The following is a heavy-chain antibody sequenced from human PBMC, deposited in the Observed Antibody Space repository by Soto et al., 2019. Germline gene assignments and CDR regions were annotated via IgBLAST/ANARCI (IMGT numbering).Heavy chain of an antibody. J-gene: IGHJ5*02. CDR1: GGSISSYY. CDR2: IYTSGST. CDR3: ARDSSSYPSYNWFDP. V-gene: IGHV4-4*07. Sequence: QVQLQESGPGLVKPSETLSLTCTVSGGSISSYYWSWIRQPAGKGLEWIGRIYTSGSTNYNPSLTSRVTMSVDTSKNQFSLKLSSVTAADTAVYYCARDSSSYPSYNWFDPWDQGTLVTVSS. D-gene: IGHD6-6*01.